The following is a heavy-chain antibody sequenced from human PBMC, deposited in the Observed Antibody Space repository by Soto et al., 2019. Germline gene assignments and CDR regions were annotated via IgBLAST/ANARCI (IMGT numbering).Heavy chain of an antibody. D-gene: IGHD1-26*01. J-gene: IGHJ4*02. Sequence: PGGSLRLSCSASGFTFSTYWMSWVRQAPGKGLEWVANIKQDGSEKYYVDSVKGRFTISRDNSKNTLYLQMNSLRAEDTAVYYCDPREEETYFDYWGQGTLVTVSS. V-gene: IGHV3-7*03. CDR1: GFTFSTYW. CDR2: IKQDGSEK. CDR3: DPREEETYFDY.